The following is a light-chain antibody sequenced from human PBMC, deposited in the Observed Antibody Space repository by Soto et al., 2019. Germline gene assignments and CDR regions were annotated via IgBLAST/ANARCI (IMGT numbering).Light chain of an antibody. Sequence: QSELNPTACGSGSPGQWISISYTGSSSDIGAFNYVAWYHHHPGKAPKLIIHGVTNRPSGVSSRFSGSKSDYTASLTISGLQAEDEADYYCSSYTTAFFYAFGTGTKF. V-gene: IGLV2-14*01. CDR3: SSYTTAFFYA. CDR2: GVT. CDR1: SSDIGAFNY. J-gene: IGLJ1*01.